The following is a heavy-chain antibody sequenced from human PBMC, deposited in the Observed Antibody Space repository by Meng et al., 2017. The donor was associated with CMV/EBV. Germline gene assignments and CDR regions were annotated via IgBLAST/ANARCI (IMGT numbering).Heavy chain of an antibody. V-gene: IGHV3-48*03. Sequence: GESLKISCAASGFTFSSYEMNWVRQAPGKGLEWVSYISSSGSTIYYADSVKGRFTISRDNAKNSLYLQMNSLRAEDMALYYCAKDIRGSPEYYFDYWGQGTLVTVSS. CDR3: AKDIRGSPEYYFDY. CDR1: GFTFSSYE. J-gene: IGHJ4*02. CDR2: ISSSGSTI. D-gene: IGHD1-14*01.